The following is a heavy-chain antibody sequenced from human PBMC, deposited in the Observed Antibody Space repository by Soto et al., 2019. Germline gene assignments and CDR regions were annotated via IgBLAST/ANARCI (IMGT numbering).Heavy chain of an antibody. V-gene: IGHV4-59*12. CDR1: GGSISSYY. CDR3: ARGRSRLVPHHRFDY. Sequence: PSETLSLTCTVSGGSISSYYWSWIRQPPGKGLEWIGYIYYSGSTNYNPSLKSRVTISVDTSKNQFSLKLSSVTAADTAVYYCARGRSRLVPHHRFDYWGQGTLVTVSS. CDR2: IYYSGST. D-gene: IGHD3-9*01. J-gene: IGHJ4*02.